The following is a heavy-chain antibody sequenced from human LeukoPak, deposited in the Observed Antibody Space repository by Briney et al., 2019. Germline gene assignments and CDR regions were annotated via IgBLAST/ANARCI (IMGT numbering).Heavy chain of an antibody. Sequence: PSQTLSLTCAVSGGSISSGGYSWSWIRQPPGKGLEWIGYIYHSGSTYYNPSLKSRVTISVDTSKNQVSLKLSSVTAADTAVYYCARSDIWGSYRFLDYWGQGILVTVSS. CDR1: GGSISSGGYS. CDR3: ARSDIWGSYRFLDY. J-gene: IGHJ4*01. CDR2: IYHSGST. V-gene: IGHV4-30-2*01. D-gene: IGHD3-16*02.